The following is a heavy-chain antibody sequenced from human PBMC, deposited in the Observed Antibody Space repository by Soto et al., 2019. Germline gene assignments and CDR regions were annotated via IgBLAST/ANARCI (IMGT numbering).Heavy chain of an antibody. V-gene: IGHV4-4*02. CDR1: GDSISTNNW. CDR2: TYHSGTT. J-gene: IGHJ4*02. CDR3: ARSPMGAVVVAVSHFDF. D-gene: IGHD2-15*01. Sequence: PSETLSLTCAVSGDSISTNNWWNWVRQPPGKGLEWIGETYHSGTTNYNPSLQSRVTISVDKSKNQFSLELSSVTAADTAVYYCARSPMGAVVVAVSHFDFWGQGILVTVSS.